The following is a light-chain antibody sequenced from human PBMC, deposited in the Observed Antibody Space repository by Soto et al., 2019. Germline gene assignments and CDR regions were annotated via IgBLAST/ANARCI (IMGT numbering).Light chain of an antibody. J-gene: IGKJ4*01. CDR2: GAS. CDR1: QSVSSSY. V-gene: IGKV3-20*01. Sequence: EIVLTQSPGTLSLSPGERATLSCRASQSVSSSYLAWYQQKPGQAPRLLIYGASSRATGIPDRFSGSGSGTDFTLTISRLEPEDLAVYYSHQYDSSPLTFGGGTKVEIK. CDR3: HQYDSSPLT.